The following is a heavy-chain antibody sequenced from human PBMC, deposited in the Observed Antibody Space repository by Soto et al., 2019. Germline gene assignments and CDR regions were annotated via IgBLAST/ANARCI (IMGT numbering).Heavy chain of an antibody. CDR1: GFTFSDYY. Sequence: QVQLVESGGGLVKPGGSLRVSCAASGFTFSDYYMSWIRQAPGKGLEWVSYISSSGSTIYYADSVKGRFTISRDNAKNSLYLQMNSLRAEDTAVYYCARELRLGELSLSAPDYWGQGTLVTVSS. CDR3: ARELRLGELSLSAPDY. J-gene: IGHJ4*02. D-gene: IGHD3-16*02. V-gene: IGHV3-11*01. CDR2: ISSSGSTI.